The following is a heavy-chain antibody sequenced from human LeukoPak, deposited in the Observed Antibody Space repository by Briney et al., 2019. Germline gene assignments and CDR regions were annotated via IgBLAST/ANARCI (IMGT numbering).Heavy chain of an antibody. Sequence: GGSVRLSCAASGFTFSSYAMSWVRQAPGKGLEWVSAISRNGGSTYYADSVKGRFTISRDKSKNTLYLQMNSLRAEDTAVYYCAKDRGSWYYFDYWGQGTLVSVSS. CDR2: ISRNGGST. CDR3: AKDRGSWYYFDY. D-gene: IGHD6-13*01. V-gene: IGHV3-23*01. J-gene: IGHJ4*02. CDR1: GFTFSSYA.